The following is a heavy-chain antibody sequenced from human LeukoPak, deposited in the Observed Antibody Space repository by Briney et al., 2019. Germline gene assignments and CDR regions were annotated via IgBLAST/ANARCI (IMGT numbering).Heavy chain of an antibody. Sequence: GGSLRLSCAASGFTFSSYWMTWVRQAPGKGLEWVANIKQDGSEKYYVDSVKGRFTISRDNAKNSLYLQVNNLRAEDTAVYYCARGPNSNWSGLDFWGQGTLLTVSS. CDR1: GFTFSSYW. CDR2: IKQDGSEK. D-gene: IGHD6-6*01. J-gene: IGHJ4*02. CDR3: ARGPNSNWSGLDF. V-gene: IGHV3-7*01.